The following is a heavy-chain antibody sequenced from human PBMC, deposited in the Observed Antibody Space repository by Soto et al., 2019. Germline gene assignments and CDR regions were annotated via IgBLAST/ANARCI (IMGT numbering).Heavy chain of an antibody. CDR1: GGSIICYY. D-gene: IGHD1-20*01. J-gene: IGHJ6*02. CDR3: ARGRYIWNPWGSYYYFSGMAV. CDR2: INHSGST. Sequence: ALVPLSVRCAVEGGSIICYYGSWIRQPPGKGLEWIGEINHSGSTNYNPSLKSRVTISVDTSKNQFSLKLSSVTAADTAVYYYARGRYIWNPWGSYYYFSGMAVRRQGTTVTVSS. V-gene: IGHV4-34*01.